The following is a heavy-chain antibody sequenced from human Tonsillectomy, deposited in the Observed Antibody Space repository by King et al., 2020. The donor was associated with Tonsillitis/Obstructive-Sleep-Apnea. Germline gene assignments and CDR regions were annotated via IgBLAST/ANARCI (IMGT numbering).Heavy chain of an antibody. CDR1: GDTFSSYW. CDR2: TYPFDSNT. CDR3: ARRKVESGAVMYLN. J-gene: IGHJ4*02. Sequence: VQLVESGAEVKKPGESLKISCQGSGDTFSSYWICLVRQMPGKGMEWMGITYPFDSNTSHSPSFQGQVTNTADTSTNTAYLQWSGLKASDTAIYYCARRKVESGAVMYLNWGQGTLVTVSS. D-gene: IGHD2-8*01. V-gene: IGHV5-51*01.